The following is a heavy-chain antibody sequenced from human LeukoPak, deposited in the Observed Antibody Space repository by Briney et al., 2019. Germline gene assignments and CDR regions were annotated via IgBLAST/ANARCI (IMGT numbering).Heavy chain of an antibody. CDR2: TSGSGGGT. CDR1: GITLSNYG. Sequence: GGSLRLSCVVSGITLSNYGMSWVRQAPGKGLEWVAGTSGSGGGTQYADSVKGRFTISRDNRKNTLYLQMNSLRAEDTAMYFCAKRGVVIRVILVGFHKEAYYFDSWGQGALVTVSS. CDR3: AKRGVVIRVILVGFHKEAYYFDS. J-gene: IGHJ4*02. D-gene: IGHD3-22*01. V-gene: IGHV3-23*01.